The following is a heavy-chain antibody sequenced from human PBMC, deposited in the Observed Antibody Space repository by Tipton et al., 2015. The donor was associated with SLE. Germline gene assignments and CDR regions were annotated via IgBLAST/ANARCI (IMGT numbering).Heavy chain of an antibody. Sequence: TLSLTCAVSGYSISSGYYWGWIRQPPGKGLEWIGEIYHSGSTNYNPSLKSRVTISVDKAKNQFSLKLTSVTAADTAVYYCARHPPRGGSGYALDNWGQGTLVTVSS. V-gene: IGHV4-38-2*01. CDR1: GYSISSGYY. D-gene: IGHD5-12*01. CDR2: IYHSGST. J-gene: IGHJ4*02. CDR3: ARHPPRGGSGYALDN.